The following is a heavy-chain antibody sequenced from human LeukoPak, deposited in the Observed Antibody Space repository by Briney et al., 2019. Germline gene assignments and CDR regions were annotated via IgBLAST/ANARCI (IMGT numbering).Heavy chain of an antibody. CDR3: ARGVVIAPQTFDY. J-gene: IGHJ4*02. V-gene: IGHV4-59*02. CDR2: IYYSGTT. CDR1: GDSVSSFY. Sequence: PSETLSLTCTVSGDSVSSFYWSWIRQPPGKGLEWIGHIYYSGTTNYNPSLKSRVTISVDTTKSQFSLKLSSVTAADTAVYYCARGVVIAPQTFDYWGQGILVTVSS. D-gene: IGHD2-21*01.